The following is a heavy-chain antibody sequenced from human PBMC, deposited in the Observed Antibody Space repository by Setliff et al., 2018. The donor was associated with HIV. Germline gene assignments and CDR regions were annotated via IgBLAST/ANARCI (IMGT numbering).Heavy chain of an antibody. CDR1: GGSFSDYH. Sequence: SETLSLTCGVSGGSFSDYHWTWIRQSPGKGLEWIGEVSDSGTTNYNPSLKSRVTISADTSKNQFSLKLSSVTAADAAVYYCASRVYYYDSSGYLREEGFDPWGQGTLVTVS. V-gene: IGHV4-34*01. CDR2: VSDSGTT. D-gene: IGHD3-22*01. CDR3: ASRVYYYDSSGYLREEGFDP. J-gene: IGHJ5*02.